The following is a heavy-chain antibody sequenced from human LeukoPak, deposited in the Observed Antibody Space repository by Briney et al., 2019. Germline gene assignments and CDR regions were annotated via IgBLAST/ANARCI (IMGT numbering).Heavy chain of an antibody. J-gene: IGHJ4*02. D-gene: IGHD2-2*01. CDR3: ARDLPVQPFYFDH. CDR1: GCTFSSYA. V-gene: IGHV1-18*01. CDR2: ISAYNGNT. Sequence: ASVKVSCKASGCTFSSYAISWVRQAPGQGLEWMGWISAYNGNTDYAQKLQGRVTMTTDTSTSTAYMELRSLRSDDTAVYYCARDLPVQPFYFDHWGQGTLVTVYS.